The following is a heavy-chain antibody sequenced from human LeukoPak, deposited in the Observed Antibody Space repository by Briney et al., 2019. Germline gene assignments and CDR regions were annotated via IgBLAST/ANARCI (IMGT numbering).Heavy chain of an antibody. CDR2: ISSSSSYK. J-gene: IGHJ4*02. V-gene: IGHV3-21*04. CDR1: GFTFSTYS. CDR3: ARVTGYMIEDYFDY. D-gene: IGHD3-9*01. Sequence: GGSLRLSCAASGFTFSTYSMNWVRQAPGKGLEWVSSISSSSSYKYYADSLKGRFTISRDNAKNSLHLQMNSLRAEDTAVYYCARVTGYMIEDYFDYWGQGILVTVSS.